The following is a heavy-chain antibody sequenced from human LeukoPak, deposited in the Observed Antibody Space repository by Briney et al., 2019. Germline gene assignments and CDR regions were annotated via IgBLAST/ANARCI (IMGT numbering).Heavy chain of an antibody. D-gene: IGHD3-3*01. V-gene: IGHV4-4*09. CDR3: ARVFRFSYFDY. Sequence: PSETLSLTCTVSGSISGYYWSWIRQPPGKGLEWIGYIYTSGSIYNNPSLKSRVTMSLDTSKNQFSLRLRSVTAADTAFYYCARVFRFSYFDYWGQGALITVS. J-gene: IGHJ4*02. CDR1: GSISGYY. CDR2: IYTSGSI.